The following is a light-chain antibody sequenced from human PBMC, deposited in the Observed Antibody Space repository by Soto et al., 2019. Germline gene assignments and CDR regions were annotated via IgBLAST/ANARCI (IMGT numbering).Light chain of an antibody. CDR2: ENN. Sequence: VLTQPPSVSAAPGQKVTISCSGSSSNIGNNYVSWYQQLPGTAPKLLIYENNKRPSGIPDRFSGSKSGTSATLGITGLQTGDEADYYCGTWDSSLSAGVVFGGGTKLTVL. CDR1: SSNIGNNY. J-gene: IGLJ2*01. CDR3: GTWDSSLSAGVV. V-gene: IGLV1-51*02.